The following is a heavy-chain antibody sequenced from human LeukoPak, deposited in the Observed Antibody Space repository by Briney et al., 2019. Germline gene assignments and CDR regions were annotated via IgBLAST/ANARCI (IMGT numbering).Heavy chain of an antibody. CDR2: ISAYNGNT. J-gene: IGHJ4*02. V-gene: IGHV1-18*01. D-gene: IGHD6-19*01. Sequence: ASVKVSCKASGYTFTSYGISWVRQAPGQGLEWMGWISAYNGNTNYAQKLQGRVTMTTDTSTSTAYMELRSLRSDDTDVYYCASCSSGWSEFDYWGQGTLVTVSS. CDR1: GYTFTSYG. CDR3: ASCSSGWSEFDY.